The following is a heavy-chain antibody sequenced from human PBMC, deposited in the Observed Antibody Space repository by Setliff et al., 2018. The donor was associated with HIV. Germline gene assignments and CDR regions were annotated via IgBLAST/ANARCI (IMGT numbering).Heavy chain of an antibody. V-gene: IGHV4-4*09. CDR1: GGSISSYY. D-gene: IGHD1-26*01. CDR2: IYISGST. Sequence: PSETLSLTCTVSGGSISSYYWSWIRQSPGKGLEWIGYIYISGSTNYNPSLKSRVTISVDTSKNQFSLKLSSVTAADTAVYYCARRSIVGVTRGFYYYGLDVWGQGTTVTVSS. J-gene: IGHJ6*02. CDR3: ARRSIVGVTRGFYYYGLDV.